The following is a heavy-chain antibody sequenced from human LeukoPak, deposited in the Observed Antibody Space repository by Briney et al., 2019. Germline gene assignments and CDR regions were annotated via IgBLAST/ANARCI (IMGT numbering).Heavy chain of an antibody. V-gene: IGHV1-8*03. CDR2: MNPNSGNT. CDR1: GYTFTSYD. CDR3: ARVSVVPAGFDP. Sequence: ASVKVSCKASGYTFTSYDINWVRQATGQGLEWMGWMNPNSGNTGYAQKFQGRVTITRNTSISTAYMELSSLRSEDTAVYYCARVSVVPAGFDPWGQGTLVTVSS. D-gene: IGHD2-2*01. J-gene: IGHJ5*02.